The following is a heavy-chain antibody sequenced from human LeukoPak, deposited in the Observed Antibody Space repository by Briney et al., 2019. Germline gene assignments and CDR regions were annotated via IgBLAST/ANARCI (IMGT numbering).Heavy chain of an antibody. J-gene: IGHJ4*02. Sequence: GGSLRLSCAASGFTFSSFGIHWVRQAPGKGLEWVSIISYDGSDECYAESVKGRFTISRDNSKNTLYLQMNSLTTEDTAVYYCARGFGGNSAWFDYWGQGTLVTVSS. CDR3: ARGFGGNSAWFDY. CDR1: GFTFSSFG. D-gene: IGHD4-23*01. CDR2: ISYDGSDE. V-gene: IGHV3-30*03.